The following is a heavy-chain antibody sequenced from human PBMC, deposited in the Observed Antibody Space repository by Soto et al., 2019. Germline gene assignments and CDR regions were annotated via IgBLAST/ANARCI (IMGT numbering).Heavy chain of an antibody. CDR1: GGSISSGGYS. CDR3: VRVPGP. CDR2: IYHSGST. V-gene: IGHV4-30-2*01. J-gene: IGHJ5*02. Sequence: SETLSLTCVVSGGSISSGGYSWSWIRQPPGKGPEWIGYIYHSGSTYYNPSLKSRVTISVDRSKNQFSLKLSSVTAADTAVYYCVRVPGPWGQGTLVTVYS.